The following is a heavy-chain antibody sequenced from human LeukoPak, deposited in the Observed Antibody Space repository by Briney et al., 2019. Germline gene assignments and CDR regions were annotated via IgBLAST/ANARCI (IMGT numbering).Heavy chain of an antibody. CDR3: AREGVARGNDY. CDR2: IWYDGSNK. Sequence: VQPGRSLRLSCAASGFTFSSYGMHWVRQAPGKGLEWVAVIWYDGSNKYYADSVKSRFTISRDNSKNTLYLQMNSLRAEDTAVYYCAREGVARGNDYWGQGTLVTVSS. CDR1: GFTFSSYG. D-gene: IGHD5-12*01. J-gene: IGHJ4*02. V-gene: IGHV3-33*01.